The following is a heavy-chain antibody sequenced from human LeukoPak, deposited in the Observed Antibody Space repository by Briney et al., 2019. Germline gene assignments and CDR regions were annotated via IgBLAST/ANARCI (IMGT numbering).Heavy chain of an antibody. J-gene: IGHJ3*02. CDR2: IYTSGST. CDR1: GGSISSSSYY. D-gene: IGHD3-22*01. V-gene: IGHV4-61*02. Sequence: SETLSLTCTVYGGSISSSSYYWSWIRQPAGKGLEWIGRIYTSGSTNYNPSLKSRVTISVDTSKNQFSLKLRSVTAADTAVYYCARRSYYYDSSGLWRDAFDIWGQGTMVTVSS. CDR3: ARRSYYYDSSGLWRDAFDI.